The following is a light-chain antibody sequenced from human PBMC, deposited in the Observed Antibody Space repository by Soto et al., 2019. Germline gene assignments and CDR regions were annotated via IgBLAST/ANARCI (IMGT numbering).Light chain of an antibody. CDR3: SSYTTDGSKV. V-gene: IGLV2-14*01. Sequence: QSVLTQPASVSGSPGLSIAISCTGTSRDVVGYNSVSWYQQQPGKVPKLMIYDVSHRPSGVSNRFSGSKSGNTASLTISGLQAEDEGDYYCSSYTTDGSKVFGTGTKLTVL. J-gene: IGLJ1*01. CDR1: SRDVVGYNS. CDR2: DVS.